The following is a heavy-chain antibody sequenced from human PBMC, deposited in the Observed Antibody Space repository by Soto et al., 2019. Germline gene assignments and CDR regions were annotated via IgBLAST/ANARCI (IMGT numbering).Heavy chain of an antibody. Sequence: EVQLVESGGGLVQPGGSLRLSCAATGFSFGRYAMNWVRQPPGKGLEWVAYISASSTNIDYADSVKGRFTVSRDNAQNSLSLQMNSLRDEDTAVYFCASDESLGQQLVYHFDNWGQGTLVTVSS. J-gene: IGHJ4*02. D-gene: IGHD3-16*01. V-gene: IGHV3-48*02. CDR1: GFSFGRYA. CDR3: ASDESLGQQLVYHFDN. CDR2: ISASSTNI.